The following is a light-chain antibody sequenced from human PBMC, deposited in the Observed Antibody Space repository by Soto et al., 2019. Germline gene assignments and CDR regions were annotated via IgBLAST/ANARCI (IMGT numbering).Light chain of an antibody. V-gene: IGKV3-11*01. J-gene: IGKJ3*01. CDR2: DAS. CDR3: SQRSNWGVT. Sequence: EIVLTQSPATLSSSPGERATLSCRASQSVSSYLAWYQQKPGQAPRLLIYDASNRATGIPARFSGSGSGTDFTLPISSLEPVDFFVNYCSQRSNWGVTFGPGTKVDIK. CDR1: QSVSSY.